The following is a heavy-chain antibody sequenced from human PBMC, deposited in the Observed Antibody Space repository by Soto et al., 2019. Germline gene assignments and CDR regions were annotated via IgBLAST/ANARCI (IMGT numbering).Heavy chain of an antibody. CDR1: GYSFTSYW. V-gene: IGHV5-51*01. D-gene: IGHD5-18*01. J-gene: IGHJ6*02. CDR2: IYPGDSDT. CDR3: ASHIQRLGAMVAYYYYGLDV. Sequence: GESLKISCKGSGYSFTSYWIGWVRQMPGKGLEGLGIIYPGDSDTRYSPSFQGQVTISADKSISTAYLQWSSLKASDTAMYYCASHIQRLGAMVAYYYYGLDVWGQGTTVTVSS.